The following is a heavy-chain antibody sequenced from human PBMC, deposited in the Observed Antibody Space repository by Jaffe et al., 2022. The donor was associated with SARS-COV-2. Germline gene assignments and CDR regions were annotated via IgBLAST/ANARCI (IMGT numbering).Heavy chain of an antibody. J-gene: IGHJ4*02. CDR3: AKEWRYSNWAYDY. Sequence: QVQLVESGGGVVQPGGSLRLSCAASGFSFSDYGMHWVRQPPGKGLEWVAVISSDGVASYYADSVKGRFTIFRDNSKRTMYLQMNSLRAEDTAVFYCAKEWRYSNWAYDYWGQGALVTVSS. CDR1: GFSFSDYG. CDR2: ISSDGVAS. V-gene: IGHV3-30*18. D-gene: IGHD3-9*01.